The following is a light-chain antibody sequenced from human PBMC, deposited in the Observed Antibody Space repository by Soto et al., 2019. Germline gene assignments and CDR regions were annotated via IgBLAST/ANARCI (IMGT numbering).Light chain of an antibody. CDR1: QSISSY. CDR3: QQSYHIPYT. J-gene: IGKJ2*01. Sequence: DIQMTQSPTSLSASARGRVIITCRASQSISSYVNWYQQKPGKAPKLLIYATSRVQSGVPSRFSGSGFGKEFTLAINSLEPDDSATYYCQQSYHIPYTFGQGTNLEIK. V-gene: IGKV1-39*01. CDR2: ATS.